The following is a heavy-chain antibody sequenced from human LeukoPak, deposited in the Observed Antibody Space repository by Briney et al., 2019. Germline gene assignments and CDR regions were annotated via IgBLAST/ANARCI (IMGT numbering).Heavy chain of an antibody. V-gene: IGHV1-69*13. D-gene: IGHD6-6*01. J-gene: IGHJ1*01. Sequence: SVNVSCKASGGTFSSYAISWVRQAPGQGLEWMGGIIPIFGTANYAQKFQGRVTITADESTSTAYMELSSLRSEDTAVYYCARDPEYSSSSAHFQHWGQGTLVTVSS. CDR1: GGTFSSYA. CDR3: ARDPEYSSSSAHFQH. CDR2: IIPIFGTA.